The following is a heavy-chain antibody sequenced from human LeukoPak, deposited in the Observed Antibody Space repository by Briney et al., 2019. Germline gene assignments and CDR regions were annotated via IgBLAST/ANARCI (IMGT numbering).Heavy chain of an antibody. CDR1: GGSFSGYY. J-gene: IGHJ4*02. V-gene: IGHV4-34*01. D-gene: IGHD3-10*01. CDR2: INHSGST. CDR3: ARYTWFGELNFDY. Sequence: SETLSLTCAVYGGSFSGYYWSWIRQPPGKGLEWIGEINHSGSTNYNPSLKSRVTISVDTSKNQFSLKLSSVTAADTAVYYCARYTWFGELNFDYWGQGTLVTVPS.